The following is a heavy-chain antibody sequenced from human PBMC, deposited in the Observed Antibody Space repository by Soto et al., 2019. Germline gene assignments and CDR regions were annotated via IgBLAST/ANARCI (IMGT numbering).Heavy chain of an antibody. D-gene: IGHD3-10*01. CDR1: GGSISSYY. CDR3: ARVLNYYGSGMALDY. J-gene: IGHJ4*02. Sequence: SETLSLTCTVSGGSISSYYWSWIRQPPGKGLEWIGYIYYSGSTNYNPSLKSRVTISVDTSKNQFSLKLSSVTAADTSLYYCARVLNYYGSGMALDYWGQGTLVTVSS. CDR2: IYYSGST. V-gene: IGHV4-59*01.